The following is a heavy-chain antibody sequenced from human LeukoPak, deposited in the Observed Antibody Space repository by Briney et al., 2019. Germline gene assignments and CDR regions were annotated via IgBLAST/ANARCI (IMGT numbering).Heavy chain of an antibody. J-gene: IGHJ4*02. CDR3: ARGRREVINYYDSSDFYYFDY. Sequence: GASVKVSCKASGYTFTSYGISWVRQAPGQGLEWMGWISAYNGNTNYAQKLQGRVTMTTDTSTSTAYMELRSLRSDDTAVYYCARGRREVINYYDSSDFYYFDYWGQGTLVTVSS. V-gene: IGHV1-18*01. D-gene: IGHD3-22*01. CDR2: ISAYNGNT. CDR1: GYTFTSYG.